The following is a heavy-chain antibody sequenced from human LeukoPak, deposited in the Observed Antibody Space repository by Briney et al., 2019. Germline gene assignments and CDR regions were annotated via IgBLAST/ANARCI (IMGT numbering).Heavy chain of an antibody. D-gene: IGHD3-10*01. CDR1: GFTFSSSG. CDR2: IRGTGDRT. Sequence: GGSLRLSCAASGFTFSSSGMIWVRQAPGKGLEWVSAIRGTGDRTYHADSVKGRFTISRDNSKNTLYLHMNSLRAEDTAVYYCAKGYYASGSYGWFDPWGQGTLVTVSS. V-gene: IGHV3-23*01. CDR3: AKGYYASGSYGWFDP. J-gene: IGHJ5*02.